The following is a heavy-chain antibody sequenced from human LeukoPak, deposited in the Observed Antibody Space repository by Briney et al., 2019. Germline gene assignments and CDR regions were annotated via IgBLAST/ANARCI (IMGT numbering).Heavy chain of an antibody. Sequence: GGSLRLSCAASGFTSSSYGMHWVRQAPGKGLEWVAFIRYDGSNKYYADSVKGRFTISRDNSKNTLYLQMNSLRAEDTAVYYCAKSIGITMVRGVSWGQGTLVTVSS. J-gene: IGHJ5*02. CDR3: AKSIGITMVRGVS. CDR1: GFTSSSYG. D-gene: IGHD3-10*01. V-gene: IGHV3-30*02. CDR2: IRYDGSNK.